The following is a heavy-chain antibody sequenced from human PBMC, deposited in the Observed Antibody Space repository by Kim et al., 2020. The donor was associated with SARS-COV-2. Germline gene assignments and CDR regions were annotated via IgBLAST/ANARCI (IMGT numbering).Heavy chain of an antibody. Sequence: GGSLRLSCAASGFTFSSYGMHWVRQAPGKGLEWVAVISYDGSNKYYADSVKGRFTISRDNSKNTLYLQMNSLRAEDTAVYYCAKGDAFDIWGQGTMVTDS. CDR3: AKGDAFDI. CDR2: ISYDGSNK. V-gene: IGHV3-30*18. CDR1: GFTFSSYG. J-gene: IGHJ3*02.